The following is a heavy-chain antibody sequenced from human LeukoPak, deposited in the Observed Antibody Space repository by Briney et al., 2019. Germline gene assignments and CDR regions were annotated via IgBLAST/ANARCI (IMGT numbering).Heavy chain of an antibody. V-gene: IGHV3-48*03. CDR2: ISSGGSTI. Sequence: GGSLRLSCAASGFTFSSYEMNWVRQAPGKGLEWVSYISSGGSTIYYADSVKGRFTISRDNSKNTLYLQMGSLRAEDMAVYYCARAGGSGSYFLPIDYWGQGTLVTVSS. CDR3: ARAGGSGSYFLPIDY. J-gene: IGHJ4*02. CDR1: GFTFSSYE. D-gene: IGHD3-10*01.